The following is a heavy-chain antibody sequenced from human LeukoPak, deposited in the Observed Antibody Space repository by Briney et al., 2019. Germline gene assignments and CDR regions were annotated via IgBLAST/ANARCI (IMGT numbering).Heavy chain of an antibody. Sequence: GGSLRLSCAASGFTFDDYAMHWVRQAPGKGLEWVSGISWNSGSIGYAGSVKGRFTISRDNAKNSLYLQMNSLRAEDTALYYCAKGKGCSSTSCSTRGYYYYMDVWGRGTTVTVSS. CDR2: ISWNSGSI. CDR1: GFTFDDYA. J-gene: IGHJ6*03. V-gene: IGHV3-9*01. CDR3: AKGKGCSSTSCSTRGYYYYMDV. D-gene: IGHD2-2*01.